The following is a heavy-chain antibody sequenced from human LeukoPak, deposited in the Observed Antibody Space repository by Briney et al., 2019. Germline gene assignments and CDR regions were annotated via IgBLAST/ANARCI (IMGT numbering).Heavy chain of an antibody. CDR3: ARDPKQLAPGGEYFDY. J-gene: IGHJ4*02. CDR1: GFTFSSYG. Sequence: GGSLRLSCAASGFTFSSYGMHWVRQAPGKGLEWVAVIWYDGSNKYYADSVKGRFTISRDNSKNTLYLQMNSLRAEDTAVYYCARDPKQLAPGGEYFDYGGQGTLVTVSS. D-gene: IGHD6-13*01. CDR2: IWYDGSNK. V-gene: IGHV3-33*01.